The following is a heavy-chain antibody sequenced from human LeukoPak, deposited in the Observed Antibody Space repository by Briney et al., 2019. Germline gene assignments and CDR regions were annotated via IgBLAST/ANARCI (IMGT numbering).Heavy chain of an antibody. V-gene: IGHV4-61*02. CDR3: ASSDYDYVWGSYRYDY. CDR2: IYTSGST. Sequence: SETLSLTCTVSGGSISSNTYYWGWIRQPPGKGLEWIGRIYTSGSTNYNPSLKSRVTISVDTSKNQFSLKLSSVTAADTAVYYCASSDYDYVWGSYRYDYWGQGTLVTVSS. D-gene: IGHD3-16*02. CDR1: GGSISSNTYY. J-gene: IGHJ4*02.